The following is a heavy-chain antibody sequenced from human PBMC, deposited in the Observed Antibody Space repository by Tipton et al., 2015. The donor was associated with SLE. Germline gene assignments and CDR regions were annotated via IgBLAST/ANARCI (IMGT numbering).Heavy chain of an antibody. Sequence: TLSLTCAVYGGSFSGYYWSWIRQPPGKGLEWIGEINHSGSPNYNPSLKSRVTISVDTSKNQFSLKLGSVTAADTAVYYCARGRELGRDDAFDIWGQGTMVTVSS. CDR3: ARGRELGRDDAFDI. CDR2: INHSGSP. V-gene: IGHV4-34*01. D-gene: IGHD1-1*01. J-gene: IGHJ3*02. CDR1: GGSFSGYY.